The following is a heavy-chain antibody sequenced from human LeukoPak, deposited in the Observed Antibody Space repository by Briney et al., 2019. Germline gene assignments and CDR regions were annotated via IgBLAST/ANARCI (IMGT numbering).Heavy chain of an antibody. V-gene: IGHV3-7*01. CDR1: GFTFSSYW. CDR2: IKQDGSEK. Sequence: PGGSLRLSCAASGFTFSSYWMSWVRQAPGKGLEWVANIKQDGSEKYYVDSVKGRFTISRDNAKNSLYLQVNSLRAEDTAVYYCARINYDSSGYYLWNYWGQGTLVTVSS. CDR3: ARINYDSSGYYLWNY. J-gene: IGHJ4*02. D-gene: IGHD3-22*01.